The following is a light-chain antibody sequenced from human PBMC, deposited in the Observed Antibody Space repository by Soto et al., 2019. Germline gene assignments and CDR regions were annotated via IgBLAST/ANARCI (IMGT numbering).Light chain of an antibody. CDR1: QSVSSNY. CDR2: DAS. Sequence: EIVLTQSPGTLSLSPGERATLSCRAGQSVSSNYLAWYQQRPGQAPRLLIYDASYRATDIPPRFSGSGSGTDFTLTISSLEPEDFAVYYCQQRRSWPPTITFGQGTRLEI. CDR3: QQRRSWPPTIT. V-gene: IGKV3-11*01. J-gene: IGKJ5*01.